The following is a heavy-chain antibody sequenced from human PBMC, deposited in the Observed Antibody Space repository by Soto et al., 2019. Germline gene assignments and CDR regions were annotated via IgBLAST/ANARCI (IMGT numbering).Heavy chain of an antibody. CDR2: INHSGST. CDR3: ARGRSLSLIFQGSWFDP. J-gene: IGHJ5*02. CDR1: GGSVSSGYY. D-gene: IGHD3-9*01. Sequence: PSETLSLTCTVSGGSVSSGYYWSWIRQPPGKGLEWIGEINHSGSTNYNPSLKSRVTISVDTSKNQFSLKLSSVTAADTAVYYCARGRSLSLIFQGSWFDPWGQGTLVTVSS. V-gene: IGHV4-34*01.